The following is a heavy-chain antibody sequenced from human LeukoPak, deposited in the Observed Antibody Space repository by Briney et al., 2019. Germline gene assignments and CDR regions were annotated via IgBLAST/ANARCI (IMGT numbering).Heavy chain of an antibody. Sequence: SETLSLTCTVSGDSISSGDYYWSWIRQPPGKGLEWIGYIYYSGSTHYNPSLKSRLTISVDTSKNQFSLRLSSVTAADTAVYYCARVYSGSYSSYFDYWGQGTLVTVSS. D-gene: IGHD1-26*01. CDR1: GDSISSGDYY. V-gene: IGHV4-30-4*01. CDR3: ARVYSGSYSSYFDY. CDR2: IYYSGST. J-gene: IGHJ4*02.